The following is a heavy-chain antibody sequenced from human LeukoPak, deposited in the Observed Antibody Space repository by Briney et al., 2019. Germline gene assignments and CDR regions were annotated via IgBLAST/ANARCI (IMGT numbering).Heavy chain of an antibody. Sequence: GGSLRLSCAASGFTFSTYGMHWVRQAPGKGLEWVAVISYDGSNKYYADSVKGRFTISRDNSKNTLHLQMNSLRAEDTAVYYCARDRYGSGSSFDYWGQGTLVTVSS. CDR2: ISYDGSNK. J-gene: IGHJ4*02. CDR1: GFTFSTYG. CDR3: ARDRYGSGSSFDY. D-gene: IGHD3-10*01. V-gene: IGHV3-30*19.